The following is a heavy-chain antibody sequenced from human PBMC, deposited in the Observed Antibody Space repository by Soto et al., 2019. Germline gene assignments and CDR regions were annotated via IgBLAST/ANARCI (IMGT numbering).Heavy chain of an antibody. J-gene: IGHJ3*02. CDR1: GYTFTSYG. D-gene: IGHD2-15*01. CDR3: ARAREDVVVVAATLGFDAFDI. CDR2: ISAYNGNT. Sequence: QVQLVQSGAEVKKPGASVKVSCKASGYTFTSYGISWVRQAPGQGLEWMGWISAYNGNTNYAQKLQGRVTMNTDTSTSTAYMELRSLRSDDTAVYYCARAREDVVVVAATLGFDAFDIWGQGTMVTVSS. V-gene: IGHV1-18*01.